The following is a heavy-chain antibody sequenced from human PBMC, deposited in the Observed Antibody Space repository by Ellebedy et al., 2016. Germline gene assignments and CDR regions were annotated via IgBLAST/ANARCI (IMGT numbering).Heavy chain of an antibody. J-gene: IGHJ5*02. Sequence: ASVKVSXXASGYTFTSYDINWVRQATGQGLEWMGWMNPNSGNTGYAQKFQGRITMTRNTSISTAYMELRSLRSDDTAVYYCARDRGYYYDSSGGPWGQGTLVTVSS. D-gene: IGHD3-22*01. CDR1: GYTFTSYD. CDR2: MNPNSGNT. V-gene: IGHV1-8*01. CDR3: ARDRGYYYDSSGGP.